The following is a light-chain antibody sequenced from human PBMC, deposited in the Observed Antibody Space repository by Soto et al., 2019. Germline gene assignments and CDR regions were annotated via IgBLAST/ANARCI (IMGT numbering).Light chain of an antibody. CDR2: GAS. Sequence: EIVLTQSPGTLSLSPGERATLTCRASQSVGNNYLAWYQQKPGQAPRLLIHGASRRATGIPDRFSGSGSGTDFALTISRLEPEDFAVFCCQQYAASPITFGGGTKVEIK. V-gene: IGKV3-20*01. CDR3: QQYAASPIT. J-gene: IGKJ4*01. CDR1: QSVGNNY.